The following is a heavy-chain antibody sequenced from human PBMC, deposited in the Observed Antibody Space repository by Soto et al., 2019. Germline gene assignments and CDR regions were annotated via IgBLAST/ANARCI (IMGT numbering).Heavy chain of an antibody. V-gene: IGHV4-34*01. Sequence: SETLSLTCAVHGGSLSANYCNWIRQSPGNGLEWIGEINHSGNTNYNPSLKSRATISVDTSKNQFPLKLNSVTAADTAVYYCARGRGEFASWGQGTLVTVS. CDR2: INHSGNT. D-gene: IGHD2-21*01. J-gene: IGHJ5*01. CDR3: ARGRGEFAS. CDR1: GGSLSANY.